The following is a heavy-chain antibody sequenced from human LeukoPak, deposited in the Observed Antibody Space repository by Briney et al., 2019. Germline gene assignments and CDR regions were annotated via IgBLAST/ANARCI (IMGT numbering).Heavy chain of an antibody. Sequence: PGGSLRLSCAASGFTFSSYEMNWVRQAPGKGLEWVSYISSSGSTIYYADSVKGRFTISRDNAKSSLYLQMNSLRAEDTAVYYCARGGYGDSLEPDLPDDYWGQGTLVTVSS. J-gene: IGHJ4*02. CDR3: ARGGYGDSLEPDLPDDY. V-gene: IGHV3-48*03. CDR2: ISSSGSTI. CDR1: GFTFSSYE. D-gene: IGHD4-17*01.